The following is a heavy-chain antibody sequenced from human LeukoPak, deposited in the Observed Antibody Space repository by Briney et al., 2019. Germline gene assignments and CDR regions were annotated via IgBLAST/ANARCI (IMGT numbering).Heavy chain of an antibody. V-gene: IGHV3-66*01. D-gene: IGHD3-22*01. CDR2: IYSGGST. Sequence: GGSLRLSCEASGFTFSNYAMSWVRQAPGKGLEWVSVIYSGGSTYYADSVKGRFTISRDNSKNTLYLQMNSLRAEDTAVYYCARGFLKNYYDSSGYYYPLDYWGQGTLVTVSS. CDR3: ARGFLKNYYDSSGYYYPLDY. J-gene: IGHJ4*02. CDR1: GFTFSNYA.